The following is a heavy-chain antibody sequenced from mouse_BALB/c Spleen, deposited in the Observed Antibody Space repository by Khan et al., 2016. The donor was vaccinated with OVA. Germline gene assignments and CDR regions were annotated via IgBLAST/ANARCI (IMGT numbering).Heavy chain of an antibody. Sequence: EVQLQESGPGLVKPSQSLSLTCTVTGYSITSEYAWNWIRQFPGNKLEWMGYINYSGNTRFNPSPKSRASTNRDTAKHQFFMQLNSVTTEDTATYYCARKDYYDYDPFPYWGQGTLVTVSA. CDR1: GYSITSEYA. J-gene: IGHJ3*01. CDR3: ARKDYYDYDPFPY. D-gene: IGHD2-4*01. V-gene: IGHV3-2*02. CDR2: INYSGNT.